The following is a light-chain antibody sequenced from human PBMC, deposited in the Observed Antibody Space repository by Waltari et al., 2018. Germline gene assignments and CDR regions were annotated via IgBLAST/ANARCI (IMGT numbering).Light chain of an antibody. CDR3: SSYAGSSTLYV. CDR2: EGS. Sequence: QSALTQPASVSGSPGQSITLSCTGTSSAVGSYNLVSWYQQHPGKAPKLMIYEGSKRPSGVSNRFAGSKSGNTASLTISGLQAEDEADYFCSSYAGSSTLYVFGTGTKVTVL. J-gene: IGLJ1*01. CDR1: SSAVGSYNL. V-gene: IGLV2-23*01.